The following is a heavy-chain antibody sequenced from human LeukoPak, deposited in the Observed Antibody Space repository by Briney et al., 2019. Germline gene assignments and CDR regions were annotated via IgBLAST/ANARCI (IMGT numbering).Heavy chain of an antibody. CDR1: GFTFSSYA. D-gene: IGHD2-2*01. CDR3: ARADIVVVPAAPGGDAFDI. J-gene: IGHJ3*02. V-gene: IGHV3-30*04. Sequence: PGRSLRLSCAASGFTFSSYAMRWVRQAPGKGLEWVAVISYDGSNKYYADSVKGRFTISRDNSKNTLYLQMNSLRDEDTAVYYCARADIVVVPAAPGGDAFDIWGQGTMVTVSS. CDR2: ISYDGSNK.